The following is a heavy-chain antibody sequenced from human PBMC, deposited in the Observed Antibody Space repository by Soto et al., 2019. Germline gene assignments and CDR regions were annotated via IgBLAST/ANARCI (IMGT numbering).Heavy chain of an antibody. CDR3: ARDYGDPVGFDY. CDR2: ISSSSSYI. J-gene: IGHJ4*02. Sequence: GSLILSCAASGFTFSSYSMNWVRQAPGKGLEWVSSISSSSSYIYYADSVKGRFTISRDNAKNSLYLQMNSLRAEDTAVYYCARDYGDPVGFDYWGQGTLVTVSS. D-gene: IGHD4-17*01. V-gene: IGHV3-21*01. CDR1: GFTFSSYS.